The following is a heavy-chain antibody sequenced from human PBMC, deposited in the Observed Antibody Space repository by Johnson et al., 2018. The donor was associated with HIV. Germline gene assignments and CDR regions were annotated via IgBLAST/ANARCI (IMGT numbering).Heavy chain of an antibody. Sequence: MLLAESGGGLTQPGGSLRLSCAASGFTVRSNYMSWFRQAPGKGLEWVSVISSGGSIYYVDSVKGRFTISRDNAKNSLYLQMNSLRAEDTAVYYCARGGQLVALDIWGQGTMVTVSS. V-gene: IGHV3-53*01. J-gene: IGHJ3*02. CDR2: ISSGGSI. D-gene: IGHD6-6*01. CDR3: ARGGQLVALDI. CDR1: GFTVRSNY.